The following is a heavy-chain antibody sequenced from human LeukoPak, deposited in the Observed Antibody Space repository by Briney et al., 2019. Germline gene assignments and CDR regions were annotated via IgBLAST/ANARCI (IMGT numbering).Heavy chain of an antibody. J-gene: IGHJ4*02. CDR2: IYYSGRT. CDR3: AKEIDSSGWYPDY. CDR1: GGSISTYY. Sequence: SETLSLTCTVSGGSISTYYWSWIRQPPGKGLEWIGYIYYSGRTNYNPSLKSRVTISVDTSKNQFSLKLSSVTAADTAVYYCAKEIDSSGWYPDYWGQGTLVTVSS. V-gene: IGHV4-59*01. D-gene: IGHD6-13*01.